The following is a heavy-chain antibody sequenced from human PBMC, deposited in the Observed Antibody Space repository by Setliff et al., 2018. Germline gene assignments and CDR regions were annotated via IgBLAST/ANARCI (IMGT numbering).Heavy chain of an antibody. D-gene: IGHD6-19*01. V-gene: IGHV3-11*01. J-gene: IGHJ4*02. Sequence: SGGSLRLSCAPSGFTFSDYYMSWIRQTPGKGLEWVAYISSSGSLIYYPDSVKGRFTISRDNAKKSVDLQMNSLRAEDTAVYYCATKAVAGTGGQGTLVTVSS. CDR2: ISSSGSLI. CDR1: GFTFSDYY. CDR3: ATKAVAGT.